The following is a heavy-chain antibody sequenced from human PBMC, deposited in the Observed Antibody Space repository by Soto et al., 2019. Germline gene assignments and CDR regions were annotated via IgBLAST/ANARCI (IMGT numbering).Heavy chain of an antibody. Sequence: QVQLVESGGGVVQPGRSLRLSSAASGFIFSRFAMHWVRLAPGKGLEWVATISHDGNSKYYADSVRGRFTISRDNSKNTLYLQMNTLRPEDTAVYYCARDIVVVPAANYYYYYYGMDVWGQGTTVTVSS. CDR2: ISHDGNSK. J-gene: IGHJ6*02. CDR1: GFIFSRFA. V-gene: IGHV3-30-3*01. D-gene: IGHD2-2*01. CDR3: ARDIVVVPAANYYYYYYGMDV.